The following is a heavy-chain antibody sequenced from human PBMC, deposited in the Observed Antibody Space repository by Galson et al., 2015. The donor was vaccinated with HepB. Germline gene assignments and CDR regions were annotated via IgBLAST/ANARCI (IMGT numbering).Heavy chain of an antibody. J-gene: IGHJ4*02. V-gene: IGHV5-51*03. CDR3: ARRVLGATTSPTEYFDY. Sequence: QSGAEVKKPGESLKISYKGSGYSFTSYWIGWVRQMPGKGLEWMGIIYPGDSDTRYSPSFQGQVTISADKSISTAYLQWSSLKASDTAMYYCARRVLGATTSPTEYFDYWGQGTLVTVSS. CDR2: IYPGDSDT. D-gene: IGHD5-12*01. CDR1: GYSFTSYW.